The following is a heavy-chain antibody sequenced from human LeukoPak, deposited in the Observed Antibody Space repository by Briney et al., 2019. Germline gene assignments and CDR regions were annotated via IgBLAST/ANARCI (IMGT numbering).Heavy chain of an antibody. CDR1: GGSISSHY. CDR3: AISPDDSNYGIDY. J-gene: IGHJ4*02. D-gene: IGHD4-11*01. Sequence: SETLSLTCTVSGGSISSHYWSWIRQPPGKGLEWIGYIYYSGSTNYNPSLKSRVTISVDTSKNQFSLKLSSVTAADTAVYYCAISPDDSNYGIDYWGQGTLVTVSS. V-gene: IGHV4-59*11. CDR2: IYYSGST.